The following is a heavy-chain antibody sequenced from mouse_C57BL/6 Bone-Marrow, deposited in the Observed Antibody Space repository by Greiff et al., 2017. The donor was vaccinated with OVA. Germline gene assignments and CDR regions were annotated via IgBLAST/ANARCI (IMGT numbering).Heavy chain of an antibody. Sequence: EVQGVDSGGGLVQSGRSLRLSCATSGFTFSDFYMEWVRQAPGKGLEWIAASRNKANDYTTEYSASVKGRVIVPRDTSQSILYLQMNALRAEDTAIYYCARDAFYYYGSSPHWYFDVWGTGTTVTVSS. J-gene: IGHJ1*03. D-gene: IGHD1-1*01. CDR3: ARDAFYYYGSSPHWYFDV. V-gene: IGHV7-1*01. CDR2: SRNKANDYTT. CDR1: GFTFSDFY.